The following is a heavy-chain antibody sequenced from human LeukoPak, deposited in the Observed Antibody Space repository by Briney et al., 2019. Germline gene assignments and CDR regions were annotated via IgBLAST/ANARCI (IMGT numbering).Heavy chain of an antibody. CDR3: ARWPDYYDTSKYYYGMDV. CDR2: LYTSGNT. V-gene: IGHV3-53*01. Sequence: SGGSLRLSCAASGFTVSSNYMNWVRQAPGKGLEWVSVLYTSGNTFYADSVKGRFTISRDNSKNTVYLQMNSLRAEDTAVYYCARWPDYYDTSKYYYGMDVWGQGTTVTVSS. CDR1: GFTVSSNY. J-gene: IGHJ6*02. D-gene: IGHD3-22*01.